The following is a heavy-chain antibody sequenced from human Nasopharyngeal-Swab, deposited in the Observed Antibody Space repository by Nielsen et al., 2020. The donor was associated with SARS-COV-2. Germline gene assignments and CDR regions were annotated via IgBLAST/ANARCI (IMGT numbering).Heavy chain of an antibody. CDR3: TRDQGGGDPYDS. J-gene: IGHJ4*02. CDR2: IDPFSGST. D-gene: IGHD2-21*02. Sequence: ASVKVSCKASGFTFTSYYFNWVRQAPGQGLEWMGMIDPFSGSTSYAQRFQGRVTVTRDTSTSTVYMEVRSLTSEDTAVNYCTRDQGGGDPYDSWGQGTLVTVSS. V-gene: IGHV1-46*01. CDR1: GFTFTSYY.